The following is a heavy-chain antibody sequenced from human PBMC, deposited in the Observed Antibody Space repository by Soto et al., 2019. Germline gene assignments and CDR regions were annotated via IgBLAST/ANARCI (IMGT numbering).Heavy chain of an antibody. CDR3: ARHFDSSGYYPDY. D-gene: IGHD3-22*01. V-gene: IGHV5-51*01. J-gene: IGHJ4*02. CDR2: IYPDDSDI. Sequence: GSLKISCQGSGYRFTSYWIAWLRQMPGKGLEWVGIIYPDDSDIKYSPSFQGQVTISADRSNSTAYLQWRSLKASDTAMYFCARHFDSSGYYPDYWGQGTQVTVSS. CDR1: GYRFTSYW.